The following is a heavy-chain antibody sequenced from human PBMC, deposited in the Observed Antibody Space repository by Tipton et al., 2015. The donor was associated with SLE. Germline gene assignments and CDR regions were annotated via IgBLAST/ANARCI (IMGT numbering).Heavy chain of an antibody. J-gene: IGHJ6*02. CDR1: GFTFDDYP. D-gene: IGHD4-17*01. CDR3: AKDIRRRDYLNYYYYYGVDV. V-gene: IGHV3-43D*03. Sequence: SLRLSCAASGFTFDDYPIHWVRQVPGKGLEWVSVITWDGASSYYADSVKGRFTISRDNSIKFLYLQMNDLRVEDTALYYCAKDIRRRDYLNYYYYYGVDVWGQGTTVTVSS. CDR2: ITWDGASS.